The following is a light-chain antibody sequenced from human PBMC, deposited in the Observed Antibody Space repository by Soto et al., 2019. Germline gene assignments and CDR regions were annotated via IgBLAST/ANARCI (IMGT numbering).Light chain of an antibody. J-gene: IGLJ2*01. V-gene: IGLV2-8*01. CDR2: EAS. CDR3: SSYGGTNNLV. Sequence: QSVLTQPPSASGSPGQSVTISCSGTSSDVRGYQYVSWYQQHPGKAPKLIIYEASKRPSGVPDRFSGSKSGTTASLTVSGLQAEDEAEYYCSSYGGTNNLVFGGGTKLTVL. CDR1: SSDVRGYQY.